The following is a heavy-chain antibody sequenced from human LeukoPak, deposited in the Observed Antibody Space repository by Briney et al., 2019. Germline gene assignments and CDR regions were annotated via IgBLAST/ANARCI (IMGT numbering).Heavy chain of an antibody. D-gene: IGHD4-17*01. J-gene: IGHJ6*03. Sequence: GGSLRLSCAASGFPFSSHDMHWVRQAPGKTLEWVSVIGADGDIYYSVSVKGRFTISRDNAKNSLYLQMNSLRAEDTAVYYCARVGVGDYGDYVDYYYYYMDVWGKGTTVTVSS. CDR1: GFPFSSHD. CDR3: ARVGVGDYGDYVDYYYYYMDV. CDR2: IGADGDI. V-gene: IGHV3-13*01.